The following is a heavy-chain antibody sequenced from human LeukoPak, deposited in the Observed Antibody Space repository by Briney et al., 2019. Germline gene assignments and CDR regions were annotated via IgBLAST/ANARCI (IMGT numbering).Heavy chain of an antibody. V-gene: IGHV3-23*01. D-gene: IGHD5-12*01. CDR1: GFTFSSYA. Sequence: GGSLRLSCAASGFTFSSYAMSWVRQAPGKGLEWVSVISGSGGSTYYADSVQGRFTISRDNSKNTLYLQMNSLRAEDTAVYYCAKAHAGWLGDNPIPETYWGQGTLVTVSS. CDR2: ISGSGGST. CDR3: AKAHAGWLGDNPIPETY. J-gene: IGHJ4*02.